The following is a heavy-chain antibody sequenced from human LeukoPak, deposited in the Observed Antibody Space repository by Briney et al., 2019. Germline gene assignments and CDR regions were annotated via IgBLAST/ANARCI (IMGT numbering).Heavy chain of an antibody. V-gene: IGHV7-4-1*02. J-gene: IGHJ4*02. CDR2: INTNTGNP. D-gene: IGHD6-19*01. CDR1: GYTFTSYA. CDR3: ARDLRTGIAVAGTEFDY. Sequence: GASVKVSCKASGYTFTSYAMNWVRQAPGQGLEWMGWINTNTGNPTYAQGFTGRFVFSLDTSVSTAYLQISSLKAEDTAVYYCARDLRTGIAVAGTEFDYWGQGTLVTVSS.